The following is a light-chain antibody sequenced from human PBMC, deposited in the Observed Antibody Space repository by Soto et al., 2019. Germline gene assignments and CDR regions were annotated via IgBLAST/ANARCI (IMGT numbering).Light chain of an antibody. CDR2: DDI. CDR1: SSDVGTYKP. J-gene: IGLJ3*02. CDR3: CSFAGSTTW. V-gene: IGLV2-23*01. Sequence: QSALTQPASVSGSPGQSITISCTGTSSDVGTYKPVSWYQQHPGKAPKVIIYDDIKRPSGVSNRFSGSKSGNTASLTISGLQAEDEAEYYCCSFAGSTTWFGGGTKVTVL.